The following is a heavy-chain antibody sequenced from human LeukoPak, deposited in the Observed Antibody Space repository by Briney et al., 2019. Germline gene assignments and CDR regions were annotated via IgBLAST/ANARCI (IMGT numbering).Heavy chain of an antibody. CDR3: ARERGPSGMDV. CDR2: VSSSSSYI. V-gene: IGHV3-21*04. CDR1: GFTFSSYS. Sequence: GGSLRLSCAASGFTFSSYSMNWVRQAPGKGLEWVSSVSSSSSYIYYADSVKGRFTISRDNAKKSLYLQMNSLRAEGRALYYFARERGPSGMDVWGQGTTVTVSS. J-gene: IGHJ6*02.